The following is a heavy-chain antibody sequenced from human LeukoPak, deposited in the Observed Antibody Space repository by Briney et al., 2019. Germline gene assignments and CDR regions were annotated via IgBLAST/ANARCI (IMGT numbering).Heavy chain of an antibody. Sequence: GGSLRLSCAASGFTFRNYGMHWVRQAPGKGLEWMAVISYDGSNKYYADSVKGRFTISRDNSKNTLDLQMNSLRAEDTAVYYCAKEVGVTAFDYWGQGTLVIVSS. V-gene: IGHV3-30*18. CDR3: AKEVGVTAFDY. CDR2: ISYDGSNK. D-gene: IGHD2-21*02. J-gene: IGHJ4*02. CDR1: GFTFRNYG.